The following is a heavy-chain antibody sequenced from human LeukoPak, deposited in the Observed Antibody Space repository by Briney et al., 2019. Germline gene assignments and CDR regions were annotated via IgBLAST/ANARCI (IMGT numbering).Heavy chain of an antibody. V-gene: IGHV1-2*02. CDR3: ARVPYDSSGLFDY. J-gene: IGHJ4*02. CDR2: INPNSGGT. Sequence: ASVKVSCKASGYTFTGYYMHWVRQAPGQGLEWMGWINPNSGGTNYAQKFQGRVTMTRDTSISTAYMGLSRLRSDDTAVYYCARVPYDSSGLFDYWGQGTLVTVSS. CDR1: GYTFTGYY. D-gene: IGHD3-22*01.